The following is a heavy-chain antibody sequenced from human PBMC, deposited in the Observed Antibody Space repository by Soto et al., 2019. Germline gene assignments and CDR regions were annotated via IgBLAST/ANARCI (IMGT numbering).Heavy chain of an antibody. D-gene: IGHD5-12*01. Sequence: SETLSLTCTVSGGSIKVGGYYWGWIRQPPGKGLEWVATIYYSGTTYYNPSLKSRLTISLDTSRNQFSLDLTSVTAADTAVYYCARLAYSHYSTWGQGTLVTVS. CDR2: IYYSGTT. CDR1: GGSIKVGGYY. V-gene: IGHV4-39*01. CDR3: ARLAYSHYST. J-gene: IGHJ4*02.